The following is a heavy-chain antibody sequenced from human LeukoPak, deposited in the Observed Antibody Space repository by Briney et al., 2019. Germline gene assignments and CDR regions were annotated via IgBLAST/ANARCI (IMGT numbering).Heavy chain of an antibody. CDR1: GFTFSSYG. CDR3: ARVHLGSSWYGYFDL. Sequence: GRSLRLSCAASGFTFSSYGMHWVRQAPGKGLEWVAVIWYDGSNKYYADSVKGRFTISRDNSKNTLYLQMNSLRAEDTAVYYCARVHLGSSWYGYFDLWGRGTLATVSS. D-gene: IGHD6-13*01. J-gene: IGHJ2*01. CDR2: IWYDGSNK. V-gene: IGHV3-33*01.